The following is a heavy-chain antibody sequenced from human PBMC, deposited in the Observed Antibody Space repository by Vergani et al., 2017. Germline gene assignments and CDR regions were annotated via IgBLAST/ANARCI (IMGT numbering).Heavy chain of an antibody. Sequence: QVQLQESGPGLVKPSETLTLTCDVSDSSIMTNPYWGWFRHSPRKGLVWIGCIHHSGDTPYNSSLNSRVSISIVSSTKFSLSLTSVTAADTAIYYCAGHRGSGGFLPSSYFYGMDVWGHGTTVTVSS. CDR2: IHHSGDT. CDR1: DSSIMTNPY. J-gene: IGHJ6*02. D-gene: IGHD3-10*01. CDR3: AGHRGSGGFLPSSYFYGMDV. V-gene: IGHV4-38-2*01.